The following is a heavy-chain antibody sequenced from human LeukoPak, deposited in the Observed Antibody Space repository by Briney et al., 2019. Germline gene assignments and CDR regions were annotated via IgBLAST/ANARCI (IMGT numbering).Heavy chain of an antibody. V-gene: IGHV4-34*01. CDR2: INHSGST. J-gene: IGHJ4*02. D-gene: IGHD4-17*01. Sequence: SETLSLTCAVYGGSFSGYYWSWIRQPPGKGLEWIGEINHSGSTNYNPSLKSRVTISVDTSKNQFSLKLSSVTAADTAVYYCARHEWDTVTGFDYWGQGTLVTVSS. CDR1: GGSFSGYY. CDR3: ARHEWDTVTGFDY.